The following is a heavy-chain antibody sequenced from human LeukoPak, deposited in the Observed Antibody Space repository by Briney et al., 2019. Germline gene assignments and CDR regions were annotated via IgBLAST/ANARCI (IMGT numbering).Heavy chain of an antibody. J-gene: IGHJ4*02. Sequence: GGSLRLSCAASGFSVSGNYMSWVRQAPGKGLEWVSFIHTAGSTFYADSVKGRFTISRDNSKNTLYLQMNNLRVEDTAVYYCARGPQGKSGSPPYYFDYWGQGTLVTVSS. CDR3: ARGPQGKSGSPPYYFDY. CDR1: GFSVSGNY. CDR2: IHTAGST. D-gene: IGHD1-26*01. V-gene: IGHV3-66*01.